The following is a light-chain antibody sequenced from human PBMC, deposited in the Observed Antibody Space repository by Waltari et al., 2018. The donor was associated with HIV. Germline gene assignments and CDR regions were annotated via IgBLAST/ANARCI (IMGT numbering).Light chain of an antibody. CDR3: HSRDSSGFHVV. J-gene: IGLJ2*01. CDR2: GRN. CDR1: SLRRYN. Sequence: SSDLTQDPSVSVALGQTFSIQCQGNSLRRYNASWYQHKPGQAPVVVFFGRNNRPSGIPDRFSGSSSGNTASLTITGAQAEDEADYYCHSRDSSGFHVVFGGGTKVTVL. V-gene: IGLV3-19*01.